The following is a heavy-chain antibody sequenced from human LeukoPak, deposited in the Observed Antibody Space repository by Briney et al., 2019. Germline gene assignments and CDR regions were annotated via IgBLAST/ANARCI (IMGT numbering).Heavy chain of an antibody. J-gene: IGHJ4*02. V-gene: IGHV1/OR15-2*02. D-gene: IGHD5-12*01. CDR2: ISAYNGNT. Sequence: ASVKVSCKASGYTFTSYYMHWVRQAPGQGLEWMGWISAYNGNTNYAQKLQGRVTITRDTSASTAYMELSSLRSEDMAVYYCARASGYDLGDIDYWGQGTLVTVSS. CDR1: GYTFTSYY. CDR3: ARASGYDLGDIDY.